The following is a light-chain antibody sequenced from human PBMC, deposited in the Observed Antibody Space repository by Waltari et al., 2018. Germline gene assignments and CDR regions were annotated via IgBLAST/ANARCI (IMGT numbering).Light chain of an antibody. CDR3: STWDNSLKTYI. CDR2: RDN. Sequence: QAGLPQPPSVSRALRQTATLTCTGNSQDVGNQGAAWLQQHQGHPPKLLSYRDNRRPSGISERFSASRSGNTASLTITELQPEDEADYYCSTWDNSLKTYIFGTGTKVTVL. V-gene: IGLV10-54*04. J-gene: IGLJ1*01. CDR1: SQDVGNQG.